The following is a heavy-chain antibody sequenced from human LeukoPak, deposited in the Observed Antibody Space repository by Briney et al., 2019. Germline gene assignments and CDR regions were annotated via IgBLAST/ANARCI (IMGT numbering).Heavy chain of an antibody. J-gene: IGHJ3*02. CDR2: INPNSGGT. D-gene: IGHD3-16*01. Sequence: GASVKVSCKASGYTFTDYSIHWVRQAPGQGLEWMGWINPNSGGTNYAQKFQGRVTMTRDTSISTAYMELSRLRSDDTAVYYCARTIASYVDAFDIWGQGTMVTVSS. V-gene: IGHV1-2*02. CDR3: ARTIASYVDAFDI. CDR1: GYTFTDYS.